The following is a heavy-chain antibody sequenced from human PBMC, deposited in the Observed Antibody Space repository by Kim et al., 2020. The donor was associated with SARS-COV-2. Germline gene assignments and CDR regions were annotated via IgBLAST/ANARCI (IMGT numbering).Heavy chain of an antibody. V-gene: IGHV1-58*02. CDR1: GFTFTTTA. Sequence: SVKVSCKASGFTFTTTAMQWVRQARGQRLEWIGWIVLGSGNTKYAQELQERVTITRDMSTSTAYLELRSLRPEDTAVYYCATDGQDYYGSGSQFGLARFDPWGQGTQVTVSS. D-gene: IGHD3-10*01. J-gene: IGHJ5*02. CDR3: ATDGQDYYGSGSQFGLARFDP. CDR2: IVLGSGNT.